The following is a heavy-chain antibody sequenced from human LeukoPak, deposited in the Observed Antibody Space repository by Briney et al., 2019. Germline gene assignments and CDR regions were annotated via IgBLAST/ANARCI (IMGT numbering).Heavy chain of an antibody. CDR1: GFTVSNNY. D-gene: IGHD3-22*01. CDR2: IYSGGSR. CDR3: ARNNFSDSSSYYHDNWYFDL. J-gene: IGHJ2*01. V-gene: IGHV3-66*01. Sequence: ESGGSLRLSCAASGFTVSNNYISWVRQAPGKGLEWVSVIYSGGSRYYTDSVKGRFTISRDNSKNTLYLQMNSLSAEDTAVYYCARNNFSDSSSYYHDNWYFDLWGRGTLVTVSS.